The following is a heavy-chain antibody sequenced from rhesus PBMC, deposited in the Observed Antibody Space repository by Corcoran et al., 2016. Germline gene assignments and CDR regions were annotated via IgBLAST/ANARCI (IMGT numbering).Heavy chain of an antibody. CDR2: IKNKADGGTA. V-gene: IGHV3S11*01. J-gene: IGHJ5-1*01. CDR3: TPNRFDV. CDR1: GLTFRNYG. Sequence: EVRLVEFGGGLVQPGGSLRLSCAASGLTFRNYGMRWAGRAPGKGREWVSRIKNKADGGTAAYAESVKGRFTISRDDSKNTLYLQMNSLKTEDTAVYYCTPNRFDVWGPGVLVTVSS.